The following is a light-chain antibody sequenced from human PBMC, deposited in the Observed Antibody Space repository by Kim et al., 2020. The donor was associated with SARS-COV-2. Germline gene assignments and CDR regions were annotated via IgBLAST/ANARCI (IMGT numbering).Light chain of an antibody. CDR1: QNVNSN. CDR3: KQYNNWRRT. V-gene: IGKV3-15*01. Sequence: EIAMTQSPATLSVSPGERATLSCRASQNVNSNLVWYQQKPGQAPRLLIYGASARATGIPDRFSGSGSGTEFTLTIRSLQPEDFAIYYCKQYNNWRRTFGGGTKVDIK. J-gene: IGKJ4*01. CDR2: GAS.